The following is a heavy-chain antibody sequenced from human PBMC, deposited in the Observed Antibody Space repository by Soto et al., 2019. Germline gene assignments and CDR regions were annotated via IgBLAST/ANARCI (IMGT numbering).Heavy chain of an antibody. V-gene: IGHV3-23*01. CDR1: GFTFSSYA. CDR3: ARRGSGSDYDY. D-gene: IGHD1-26*01. CDR2: ISGSGGST. J-gene: IGHJ4*02. Sequence: EVQLLESGGGLVQPGGSLRLSCAASGFTFSSYAMRWVRQAPGKGLEWVSAISGSGGSTYYADSVKGRFTISRDNSKNTLYLQMNSLRGEDTAVYFCARRGSGSDYDYWGQGTLVTVSS.